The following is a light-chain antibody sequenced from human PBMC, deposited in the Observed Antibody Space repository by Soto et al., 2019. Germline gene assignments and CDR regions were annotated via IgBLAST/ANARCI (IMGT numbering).Light chain of an antibody. V-gene: IGLV2-8*01. CDR3: CSYAGNNNLV. CDR2: EVI. CDR1: SSDVGGYNY. J-gene: IGLJ3*02. Sequence: QSVLTQPPSASGSPGQSVTISCTGTSSDVGGYNYVSWYQQHPGKAPKLMIYEVIKRPSGVPDRFSGSKSGNTASLTVSGLQAEDEADYYCCSYAGNNNLVFGGGTKLTVL.